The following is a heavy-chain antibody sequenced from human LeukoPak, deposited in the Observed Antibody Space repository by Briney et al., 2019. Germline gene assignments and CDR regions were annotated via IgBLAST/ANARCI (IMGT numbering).Heavy chain of an antibody. CDR3: ARDPLGQPTYYFDY. CDR2: IKQDGSEK. CDR1: GFTFSSYW. Sequence: GGSLRLSCAASGFTFSSYWMSWVRQAPGKGLEWVANIKQDGSEKYYVDSVKGRFTISRDNAKNSLYLQMNSLRAEDTALYYCARDPLGQPTYYFDYWGQGTLVTVSS. J-gene: IGHJ4*02. D-gene: IGHD6-13*01. V-gene: IGHV3-7*01.